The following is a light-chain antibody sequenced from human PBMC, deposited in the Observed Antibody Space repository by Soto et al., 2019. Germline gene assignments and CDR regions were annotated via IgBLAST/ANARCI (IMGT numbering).Light chain of an antibody. CDR1: SSDVGSYNL. V-gene: IGLV2-23*02. CDR2: EVS. Sequence: QSVLTQPASVSGSPGQSITISCTGTSSDVGSYNLVSWYQQHPGKAPKLMIYEVSKRPSGVSNRFSGSKSGNTASLTISGLQAEDEADYYCCSYAGRTHVVFGGGTKVTVL. J-gene: IGLJ2*01. CDR3: CSYAGRTHVV.